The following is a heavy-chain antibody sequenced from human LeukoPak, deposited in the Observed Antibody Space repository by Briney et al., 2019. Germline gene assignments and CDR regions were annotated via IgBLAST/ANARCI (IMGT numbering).Heavy chain of an antibody. Sequence: GASVKVSCKASGYTFTSYGISWVRQAPGQGLGWMGWISAYNGNTNYAQKLPGRVTMTTDTSTSTAYMELRSLRSDDTVVYYCARDRTVWFGELSPIDYWGQGTLVTVSS. CDR2: ISAYNGNT. J-gene: IGHJ4*02. V-gene: IGHV1-18*04. CDR3: ARDRTVWFGELSPIDY. D-gene: IGHD3-10*01. CDR1: GYTFTSYG.